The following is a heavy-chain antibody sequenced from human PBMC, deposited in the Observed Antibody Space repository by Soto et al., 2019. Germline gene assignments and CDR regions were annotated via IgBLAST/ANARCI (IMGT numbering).Heavy chain of an antibody. CDR1: GFTFSSYA. Sequence: GGSLRLSCAASGFTFSSYAMSWVRQAPGKGLEWVSVISGSGDSTHYVDSVKGRFNISRDNSKNTLYLQMNSLRAEETAAYYCAKGGCSSTSCSAYYGMDVWGPGTTVTVSS. CDR3: AKGGCSSTSCSAYYGMDV. V-gene: IGHV3-23*01. D-gene: IGHD2-2*01. J-gene: IGHJ6*02. CDR2: ISGSGDST.